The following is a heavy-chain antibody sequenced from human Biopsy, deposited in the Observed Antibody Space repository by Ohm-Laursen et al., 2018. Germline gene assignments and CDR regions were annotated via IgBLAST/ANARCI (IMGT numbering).Heavy chain of an antibody. Sequence: SSVKASCNASGYTFNSYYMHRVRQAPGQGLEWMGVMTPIPTYAQKFQGRLTLTRDTSTSTVYMELSSLRSEDTAIYYCARRDSLDYWGQGTLVTVSS. CDR3: ARRDSLDY. CDR2: MTPIP. J-gene: IGHJ4*02. CDR1: GYTFNSYY. V-gene: IGHV1-46*02.